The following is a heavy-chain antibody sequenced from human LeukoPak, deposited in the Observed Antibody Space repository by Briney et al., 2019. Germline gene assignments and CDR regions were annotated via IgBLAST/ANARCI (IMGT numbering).Heavy chain of an antibody. D-gene: IGHD2-2*01. CDR3: ARVVLGYCSSTSCSDY. J-gene: IGHJ4*02. CDR2: INHSGST. Sequence: PSETLSLTCAVYGGSFSGYYWSWIRQPPGEGLEWIGEINHSGSTNYNPSLKSRVTISVDTSKNQFSLKLSSVTAADTAVYYCARVVLGYCSSTSCSDYWGQGTLVTVSS. CDR1: GGSFSGYY. V-gene: IGHV4-34*01.